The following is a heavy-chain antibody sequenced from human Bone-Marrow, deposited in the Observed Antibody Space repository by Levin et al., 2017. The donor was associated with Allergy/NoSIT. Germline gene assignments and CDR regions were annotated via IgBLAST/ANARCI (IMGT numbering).Heavy chain of an antibody. CDR2: IRSSGTYT. V-gene: IGHV3-21*01. CDR1: GFAFSTFS. CDR3: VREAYGDYYFDY. J-gene: IGHJ4*02. D-gene: IGHD4-17*01. Sequence: ASVKVSCAASGFAFSTFSMNWVRQTPGKGLEWVSCIRSSGTYTYYIDSVKGGFTISRDNGNNLLYLQMNSLRADEPAIYYCVREAYGDYYFDYWGQGSLVTVSS.